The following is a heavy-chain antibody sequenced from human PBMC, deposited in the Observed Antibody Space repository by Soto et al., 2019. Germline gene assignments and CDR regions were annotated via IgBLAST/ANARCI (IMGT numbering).Heavy chain of an antibody. CDR1: GGSISSYY. V-gene: IGHV4-59*01. D-gene: IGHD2-21*02. CDR3: ARVFTGGDGAYYFDY. J-gene: IGHJ4*02. Sequence: SETLSLTCTVSGGSISSYYWSWIRQPPGKGLEWIGYIYYSGSTNYNPSLKSRVTISVDTSKNQFSLKLSSVTAADTAVYYCARVFTGGDGAYYFDYWGQGTLVTVSS. CDR2: IYYSGST.